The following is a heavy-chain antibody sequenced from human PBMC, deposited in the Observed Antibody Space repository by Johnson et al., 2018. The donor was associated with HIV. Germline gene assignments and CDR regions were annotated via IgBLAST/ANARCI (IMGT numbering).Heavy chain of an antibody. CDR1: GFTFSSYG. Sequence: VQLVESGGGVVQPGGSLRLSCAASGFTFSSYGMHWVRQAPGKGLEWVSGINWNGGSTGYADSGKGRFTISRDNAKNSLYLQMNSLRAEDTAVYYCAKGLGGAFDIWGQGTMVTVSS. CDR2: INWNGGST. CDR3: AKGLGGAFDI. D-gene: IGHD3-16*01. V-gene: IGHV3-20*04. J-gene: IGHJ3*02.